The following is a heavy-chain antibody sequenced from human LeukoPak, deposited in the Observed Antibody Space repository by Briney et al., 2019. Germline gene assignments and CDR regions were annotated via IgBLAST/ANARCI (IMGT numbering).Heavy chain of an antibody. CDR3: ARSLGAGGALDI. Sequence: ASVTVSFKASGYTFTGYYMHWVRQAPGQGLEWMGWINPNSGGTKYAQKFQGRVTMTRDTSISTAYMELSRLRSDDTAVYYCARSLGAGGALDIWGQGTMVTVSS. D-gene: IGHD4-23*01. J-gene: IGHJ3*02. V-gene: IGHV1-2*02. CDR1: GYTFTGYY. CDR2: INPNSGGT.